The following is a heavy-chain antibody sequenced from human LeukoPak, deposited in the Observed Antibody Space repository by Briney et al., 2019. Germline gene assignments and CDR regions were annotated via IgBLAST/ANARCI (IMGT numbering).Heavy chain of an antibody. V-gene: IGHV4-34*01. J-gene: IGHJ4*02. D-gene: IGHD6-19*01. CDR3: AIRVRAVAADY. CDR2: INHSGST. Sequence: SEPLSLTCAVYGGSFSGYYWSWIRQPPGTGLEWIGEINHSGSTNYNPSLKSRVTISVDTSKNQFSLKLSSVTAADTAVYYCAIRVRAVAADYWGQGTLVTVSS. CDR1: GGSFSGYY.